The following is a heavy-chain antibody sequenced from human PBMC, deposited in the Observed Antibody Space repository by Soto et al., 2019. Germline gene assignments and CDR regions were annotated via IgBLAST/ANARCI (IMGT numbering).Heavy chain of an antibody. J-gene: IGHJ4*02. CDR3: ARQWLVHYY. D-gene: IGHD6-19*01. V-gene: IGHV3-74*01. CDR1: GFTFSSYW. Sequence: GGYLRLSCAASGFTFSSYWMHWVRQAPGKGLMWVSRINSDASSTSYADSVKGRFTISRDNAKNTLFLQMNSLRAEDTAVYYCARQWLVHYYWGQGNPVTLS. CDR2: INSDASST.